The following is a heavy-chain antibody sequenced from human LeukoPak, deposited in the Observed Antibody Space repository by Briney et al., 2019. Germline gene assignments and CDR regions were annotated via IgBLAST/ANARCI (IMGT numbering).Heavy chain of an antibody. D-gene: IGHD3-22*01. Sequence: TGGSLRLSCAASGFTFDDHAMHWVRQAPGKGLEWVSGISWNSGSIGYADSVKGRFTISRDNAKNSLYLQMNSLRAEDTALYYCAKDSIRYDSSGYYFDYWGQGTLVTVSS. V-gene: IGHV3-9*01. CDR1: GFTFDDHA. J-gene: IGHJ4*02. CDR3: AKDSIRYDSSGYYFDY. CDR2: ISWNSGSI.